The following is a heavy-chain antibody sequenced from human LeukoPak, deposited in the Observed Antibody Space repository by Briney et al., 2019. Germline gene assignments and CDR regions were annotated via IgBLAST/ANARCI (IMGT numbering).Heavy chain of an antibody. V-gene: IGHV4-59*01. J-gene: IGHJ4*02. Sequence: SETLSLTCTVSGGSISSYYWSWIRQPPGKGLEWIGYIYYSGSTNYNPSLKSRVTISVDTSKNQFSLKLSSVTAADTAVYYCARLHDFWSGYSAFDYWGQGTLVTVSS. CDR1: GGSISSYY. D-gene: IGHD3-3*01. CDR3: ARLHDFWSGYSAFDY. CDR2: IYYSGST.